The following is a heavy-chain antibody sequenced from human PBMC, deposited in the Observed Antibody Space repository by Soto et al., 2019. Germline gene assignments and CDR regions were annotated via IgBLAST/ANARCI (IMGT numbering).Heavy chain of an antibody. V-gene: IGHV1-2*04. CDR2: INSDTGGT. CDR3: ARAIARDGSSWYRGGYDS. D-gene: IGHD6-13*01. Sequence: QVRLLQSGAEVKKSGASVKVSCKASGYTFNAYYIHWMRQARGQGLEWMGWINSDTGGTDYAQKFQGWVTMTRDTSITTAYMELASLKIDDTAVYYCARAIARDGSSWYRGGYDSWGQGTLVTVS. CDR1: GYTFNAYY. J-gene: IGHJ4*02.